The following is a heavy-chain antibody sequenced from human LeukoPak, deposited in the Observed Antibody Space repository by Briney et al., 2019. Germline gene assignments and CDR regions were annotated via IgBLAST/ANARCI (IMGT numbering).Heavy chain of an antibody. Sequence: PGGSLRLSCAASGFIVSDHYMGWVRQAPGKGLEWVAVISYDGSNKYYADSVKGRFTISRDNSKNTLYLQMSSLRAEDTAVYYCAKDTSRNVKHFDYWGQGTLVTVSS. V-gene: IGHV3-30*18. CDR3: AKDTSRNVKHFDY. D-gene: IGHD1-1*01. CDR2: ISYDGSNK. CDR1: GFIVSDHY. J-gene: IGHJ4*02.